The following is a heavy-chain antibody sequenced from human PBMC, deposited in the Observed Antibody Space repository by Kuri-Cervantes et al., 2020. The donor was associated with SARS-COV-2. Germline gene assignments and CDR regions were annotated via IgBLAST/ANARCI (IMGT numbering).Heavy chain of an antibody. V-gene: IGHV1-46*01. J-gene: IGHJ5*02. Sequence: ASVKVSCKASGYTLTGYYMHWVRQAPGQGLEWMGWINPSGGSTSYAQKFQGRVTMTRDTSTSTAYMELSSLRSEDTAVYYCARGGGRKTGTRYWFDPWGQGTLVTVSS. CDR1: GYTLTGYY. CDR3: ARGGGRKTGTRYWFDP. D-gene: IGHD1-7*01. CDR2: INPSGGST.